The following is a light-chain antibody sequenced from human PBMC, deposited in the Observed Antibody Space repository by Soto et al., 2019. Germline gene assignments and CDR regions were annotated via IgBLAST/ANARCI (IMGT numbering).Light chain of an antibody. CDR2: DAS. CDR1: QSIGVY. J-gene: IGKJ3*01. CDR3: QLRSDWLFS. Sequence: EIVLTQSPATLSLSPGERSTLSCRASQSIGVYLAWYQQKSGQAPRLLIYDASTRATGIHARFSGSGSGRDFTLTISSLEPEDFAVYYCQLRSDWLFSFGPGTTVEMK. V-gene: IGKV3-11*02.